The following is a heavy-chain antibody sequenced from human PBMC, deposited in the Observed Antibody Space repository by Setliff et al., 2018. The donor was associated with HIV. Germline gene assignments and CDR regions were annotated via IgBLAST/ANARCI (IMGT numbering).Heavy chain of an antibody. J-gene: IGHJ4*02. D-gene: IGHD3-22*01. CDR3: ARSAYDSSGLPY. CDR1: GFSISNGYY. V-gene: IGHV4-28*05. Sequence: PSETLSLTCAVSGFSISNGYYWGWIRQPPGKGLEWIGYIYYSGSIYYNPSLKSRVTISVDTSKNQFSLKVTSVTAADTAVYYCARSAYDSSGLPYWGQGRLVTVSS. CDR2: IYYSGSI.